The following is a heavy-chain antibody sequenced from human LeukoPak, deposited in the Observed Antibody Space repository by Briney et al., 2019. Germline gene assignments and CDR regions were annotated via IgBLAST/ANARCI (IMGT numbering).Heavy chain of an antibody. CDR2: MKQDGSEK. D-gene: IGHD2-15*01. CDR3: ARRIYYYYYMDV. V-gene: IGHV3-7*01. Sequence: PGGSLRLSCAASGFTFSNYWMSWVRQAPGKGLEWVANMKQDGSEKYYVDSVKGRFTISRDNAKNSLYLQMNSLRAEDTAVYYCARRIYYYYYMDVWGKGTTVTVSS. J-gene: IGHJ6*03. CDR1: GFTFSNYW.